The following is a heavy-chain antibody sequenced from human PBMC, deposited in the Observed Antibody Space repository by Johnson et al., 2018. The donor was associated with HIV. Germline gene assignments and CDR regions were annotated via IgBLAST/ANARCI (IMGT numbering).Heavy chain of an antibody. CDR1: GFTFSTCA. CDR3: AKGYGDYEGNAFDI. V-gene: IGHV3-23*04. J-gene: IGHJ3*02. Sequence: VQLVESGGGVVRPGGSLRLSCAASGFTFSTCAMSWVRQAPGKGLEWVSAISGSGGSTYYADSVKGRFTISRDNSKNTLNLQMNSLRAEDTAVYYCAKGYGDYEGNAFDIWGQGTMVTVSS. CDR2: ISGSGGST. D-gene: IGHD4-17*01.